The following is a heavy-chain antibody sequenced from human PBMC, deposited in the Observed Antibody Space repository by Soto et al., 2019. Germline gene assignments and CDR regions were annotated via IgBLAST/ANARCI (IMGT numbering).Heavy chain of an antibody. CDR1: GFTFTSSA. D-gene: IGHD6-25*01. CDR2: IVVGSGNT. CDR3: AATIIAALGSGYYYGLDV. V-gene: IGHV1-58*01. Sequence: GASVKVSCKASGFTFTSSAVRWVRQARGQRLEWIGWIVVGSGNTNYAQKFQERVTITRDMSTSTAYMELSSLRSEDTAMYYCAATIIAALGSGYYYGLDVWGQGTTVTVSS. J-gene: IGHJ6*02.